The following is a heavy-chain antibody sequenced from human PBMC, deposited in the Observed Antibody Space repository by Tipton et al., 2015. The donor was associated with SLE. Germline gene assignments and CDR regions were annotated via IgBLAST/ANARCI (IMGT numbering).Heavy chain of an antibody. D-gene: IGHD4-11*01. CDR1: GGSISSSRYY. CDR2: IYHSGTA. Sequence: LRLSCTVSGGSISSSRYYWGWIRQPPGKGLEWIGSIYHSGTAYYNPSLKSRVTISVDTSKNQISLKLSSVTAAGTAVYYCARYPESNYHWFGPWGQGALVTVSS. CDR3: ARYPESNYHWFGP. J-gene: IGHJ5*02. V-gene: IGHV4-39*07.